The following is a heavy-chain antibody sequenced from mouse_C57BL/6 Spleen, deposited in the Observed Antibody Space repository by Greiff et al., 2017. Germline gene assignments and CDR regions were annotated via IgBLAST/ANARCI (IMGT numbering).Heavy chain of an antibody. CDR2: IDPEDGET. V-gene: IGHV14-2*01. CDR1: GFNITDYY. J-gene: IGHJ2*01. Sequence: EVQGVESGAELVKPGASVKLSCTASGFNITDYYMHWVKQRTEQGLEWIGRIDPEDGETKSAPKFKGKATITADTSTNTAYLQLSSLTSEDTAVYYGARRITTVKGWVDYWGQGTTLTVAS. CDR3: ARRITTVKGWVDY. D-gene: IGHD1-1*01.